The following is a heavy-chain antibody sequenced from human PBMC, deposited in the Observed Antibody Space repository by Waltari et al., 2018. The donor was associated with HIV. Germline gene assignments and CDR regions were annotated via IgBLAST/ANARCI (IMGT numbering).Heavy chain of an antibody. CDR2: INSDGSTR. CDR1: GFSVRNHW. J-gene: IGHJ4*02. V-gene: IGHV3-74*01. CDR3: ARASHYIEFSTFDGDYYFDL. D-gene: IGHD3-9*01. Sequence: VQLVESGGGSIKTGGSLRLSCAGSGFSVRNHWMDWVRQGPGKGLVWVARINSDGSTRNYADAVKGRFVISRDNSRNTVYLQLNSVKVEDTAVYFCARASHYIEFSTFDGDYYFDLWGRGTRVAASS.